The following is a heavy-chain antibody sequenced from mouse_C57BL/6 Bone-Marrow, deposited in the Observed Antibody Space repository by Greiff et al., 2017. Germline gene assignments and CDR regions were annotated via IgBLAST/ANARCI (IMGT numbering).Heavy chain of an antibody. CDR1: GYTFTSYW. CDR2: IHPSDSDT. CDR3: AITPDYYGSRGAWFAY. D-gene: IGHD1-1*01. J-gene: IGHJ3*01. Sequence: VQLQQPGAELVKPGASVKVSCKASGYTFTSYWMHWVKQRPGQGLEWIGRIHPSDSDTNYNQKFKGKATLTVDKSSTTAYMQLSSLTSEDSAVYYCAITPDYYGSRGAWFAYWGQGTLVTVSA. V-gene: IGHV1-74*01.